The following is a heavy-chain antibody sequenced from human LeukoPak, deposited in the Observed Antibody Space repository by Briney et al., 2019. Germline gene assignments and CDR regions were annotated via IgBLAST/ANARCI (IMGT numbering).Heavy chain of an antibody. CDR1: GGSISSYY. V-gene: IGHV4-59*01. CDR2: IYYSGST. Sequence: SETLSLTCTVSGGSISSYYWSRIRQPPGKGLEWIGYIYYSGSTNYNPSLKSRVTISVDTSKNQFSLKLSSVTAADTAVYYCARDLAAAGTVDIWGQGTMVTVSS. J-gene: IGHJ3*02. CDR3: ARDLAAAGTVDI. D-gene: IGHD6-13*01.